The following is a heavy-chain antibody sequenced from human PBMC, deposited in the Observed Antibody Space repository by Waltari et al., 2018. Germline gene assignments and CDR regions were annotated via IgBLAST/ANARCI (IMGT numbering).Heavy chain of an antibody. CDR2: MNLNGCNV. V-gene: IGHV3-9*01. CDR3: VKKLDMIFADFLIDGAFDL. J-gene: IGHJ5*02. CDR1: GFTFDDFA. Sequence: EVQLVESGGGLVQPGRSLRLSCAASGFTFDDFAMHWVRQARGKGVEWVEGMNLNGCNVGYSDSAKGRFTIFRDNTKNSLFLQMNSLRPEDTAFYYCVKKLDMIFADFLIDGAFDLWGQGTLVTVSS. D-gene: IGHD3-3*01.